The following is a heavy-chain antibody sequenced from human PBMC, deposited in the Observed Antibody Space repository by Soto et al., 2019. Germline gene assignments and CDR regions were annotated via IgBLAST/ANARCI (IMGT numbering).Heavy chain of an antibody. CDR2: MYYSGIS. Sequence: PSETLSLTCTVSGGSMNNYYGSWIRQTPEKGLEWIGYMYYSGISNYNSSLKSRVTISVDTSKNQFSLKLSSVTAADTAMYYCVRSGHTFGGVSWGLGTLVIVSS. CDR3: VRSGHTFGGVS. V-gene: IGHV4-59*01. CDR1: GGSMNNYY. D-gene: IGHD3-16*01. J-gene: IGHJ4*02.